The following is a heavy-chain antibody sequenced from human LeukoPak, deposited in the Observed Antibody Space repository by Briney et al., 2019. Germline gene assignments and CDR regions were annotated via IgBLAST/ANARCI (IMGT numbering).Heavy chain of an antibody. CDR1: GGSISTYY. CDR3: ARVYCPNGVCYNSRGWFDP. D-gene: IGHD2-8*01. J-gene: IGHJ5*02. CDR2: IFYSGST. V-gene: IGHV4-59*01. Sequence: PSETLSLTRTVSGGSISTYYWSWIRQPPGKGLEWIGYIFYSGSTNYNPSLKSRVTISVDTSKNQFSLKLSSVTAADTAVYYCARVYCPNGVCYNSRGWFDPWGQGTLVTVSS.